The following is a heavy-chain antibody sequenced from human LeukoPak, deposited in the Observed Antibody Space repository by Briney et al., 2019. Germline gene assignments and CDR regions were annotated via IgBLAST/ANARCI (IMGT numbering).Heavy chain of an antibody. D-gene: IGHD4-17*01. CDR3: ATGRGDYRY. CDR1: GGSFSGYY. CDR2: INHSGST. V-gene: IGHV4-34*01. Sequence: PSETLSLTCAVYGGSFSGYYWSWIRQPPGKGLEWIGEINHSGSTNYNPSLKSRVTISVDTSKNQLSLKLSSVTAADTAVYYCATGRGDYRYWGQGTLVTVAS. J-gene: IGHJ4*02.